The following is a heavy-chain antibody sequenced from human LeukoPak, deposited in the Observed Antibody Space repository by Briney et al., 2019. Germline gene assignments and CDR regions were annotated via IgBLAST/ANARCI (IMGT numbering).Heavy chain of an antibody. Sequence: GGSLRLSCAVSGFTFSNYWMSWVRQAPGKGLEWVANIKEDGSERDYLDSVKGRFTISRDNAKNSLYLQLNSLRAEDTAVYYCARAWLANTSYFDYWGQGTLVTVSS. J-gene: IGHJ4*02. CDR2: IKEDGSER. CDR3: ARAWLANTSYFDY. V-gene: IGHV3-7*04. CDR1: GFTFSNYW. D-gene: IGHD6-19*01.